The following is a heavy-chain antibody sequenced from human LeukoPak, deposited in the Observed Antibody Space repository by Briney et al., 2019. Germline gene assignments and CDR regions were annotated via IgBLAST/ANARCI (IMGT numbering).Heavy chain of an antibody. D-gene: IGHD4-23*01. CDR1: GGSISSGGYY. CDR2: IYYSGST. J-gene: IGHJ4*02. V-gene: IGHV4-31*03. Sequence: SQTLSLTCTVSGGSISSGGYYWSWIRQHPGKGLEWIGYIYYSGSTHYNPSLKSRVTISVDTSKNQFSLKLSSVTAADTAVYYCARAPNYGGKPFDYWGQGTLVAVSS. CDR3: ARAPNYGGKPFDY.